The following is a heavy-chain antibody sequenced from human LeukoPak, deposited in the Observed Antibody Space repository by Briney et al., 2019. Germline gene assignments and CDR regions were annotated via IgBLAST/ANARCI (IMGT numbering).Heavy chain of an antibody. J-gene: IGHJ4*02. CDR1: GFTVSSNY. D-gene: IGHD3-22*01. V-gene: IGHV3-66*02. Sequence: PGGSLRLSCAASGFTVSSNYMSWVRQAPGKGLEWVSVIYSGGSTYYADSVKGRFTISRDNSKNTLYLQMNSLRAEDTAVYYCATVRNYYDSSGYYSGLHYWGQGTLVTVSS. CDR2: IYSGGST. CDR3: ATVRNYYDSSGYYSGLHY.